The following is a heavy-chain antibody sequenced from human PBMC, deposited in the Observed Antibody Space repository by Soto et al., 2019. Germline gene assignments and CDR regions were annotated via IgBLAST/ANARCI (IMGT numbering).Heavy chain of an antibody. CDR1: GYTFTDYY. Sequence: ASVKVSCKASGYTFTDYYMHWVRQAPGQGPEWMGWINPKSGATRYAQKFQGRVTITRDTSISTAYMDLSSLRSDDTAVYHCARGPHYDSSGYQFDYWGQGTPVTVSS. J-gene: IGHJ4*02. V-gene: IGHV1-2*02. CDR3: ARGPHYDSSGYQFDY. CDR2: INPKSGAT. D-gene: IGHD3-22*01.